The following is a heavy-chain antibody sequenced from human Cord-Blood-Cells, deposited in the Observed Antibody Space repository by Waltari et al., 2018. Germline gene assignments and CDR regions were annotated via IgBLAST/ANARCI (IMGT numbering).Heavy chain of an antibody. CDR2: FDPEDGET. J-gene: IGHJ6*03. D-gene: IGHD6-6*01. CDR3: ATDQIAARPGYYYYYYMDV. V-gene: IGHV1-24*01. CDR1: GYTLTELS. Sequence: QVQLVQSGAEVKKPGASVKVSCKVSGYTLTELSMHWVRQAPGKGLEWMGGFDPEDGETNYAQKFQGRVTMTEDTSTDTAYMELSSLRSEDTAVYYCATDQIAARPGYYYYYYMDVWGKGTTVTVSS.